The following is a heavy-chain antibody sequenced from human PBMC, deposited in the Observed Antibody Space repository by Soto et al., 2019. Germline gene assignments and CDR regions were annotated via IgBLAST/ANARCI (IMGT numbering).Heavy chain of an antibody. V-gene: IGHV3-23*01. J-gene: IGHJ4*02. CDR3: AKKYQLLRGGAYYFDY. CDR1: GFTFSSYA. Sequence: VQLLESGGGLVQPGGSLRLSCAASGFTFSSYAMSWVRQAPGKGLEWVSAISGSGGSTYYADSVKGRFTISRDNSKNTLYLQMNSLRAEDTAVYYCAKKYQLLRGGAYYFDYWGQGTLVTVSS. D-gene: IGHD2-2*01. CDR2: ISGSGGST.